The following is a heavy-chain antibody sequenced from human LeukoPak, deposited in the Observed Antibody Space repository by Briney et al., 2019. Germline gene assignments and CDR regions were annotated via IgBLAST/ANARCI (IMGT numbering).Heavy chain of an antibody. V-gene: IGHV4-39*02. CDR2: VYYTGGT. CDR1: GGSITSSSYY. Sequence: PSETLSLTCSVSGGSITSSSYYWGWIRQPPEKGLEWIGSVYYTGGTNYSPSLKSRVTISVDTSKNQFSLKLSSVTAADTAVYYCARDGGGHGSGSYLDYWGQGTLVTVSS. D-gene: IGHD3-10*01. CDR3: ARDGGGHGSGSYLDY. J-gene: IGHJ4*02.